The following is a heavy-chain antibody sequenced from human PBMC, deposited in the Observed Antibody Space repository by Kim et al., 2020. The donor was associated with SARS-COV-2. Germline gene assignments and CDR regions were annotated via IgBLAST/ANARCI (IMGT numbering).Heavy chain of an antibody. Sequence: GGSLRLSCAASGFTFSRYAMSWVRQAPGKGLEWVSAISGSGGSTYYADSVKGRFTISRDNSKNTLYLQMNSLRAEDTAVYYCAKQVGSDILTGYWYYYYYGMDGWGQVTTVTVSS. CDR3: AKQVGSDILTGYWYYYYYGMDG. J-gene: IGHJ6*02. CDR1: GFTFSRYA. V-gene: IGHV3-23*01. CDR2: ISGSGGST. D-gene: IGHD3-9*01.